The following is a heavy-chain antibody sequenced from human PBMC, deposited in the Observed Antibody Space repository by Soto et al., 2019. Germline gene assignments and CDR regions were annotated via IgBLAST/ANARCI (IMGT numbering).Heavy chain of an antibody. CDR2: ITWNSRVL. J-gene: IGHJ4*02. V-gene: IGHV3-9*01. CDR1: WLNFDDFA. Sequence: GGSLRLSCVCTWLNFDDFAMHWVRQAPGKGLEWVSGITWNSRVLAYADSVKGRFTISRDNARNSLYLQMDSLRDEDTALYYCAKGRYDFWSPYYFDSWGQGTLVTVSS. D-gene: IGHD3-3*01. CDR3: AKGRYDFWSPYYFDS.